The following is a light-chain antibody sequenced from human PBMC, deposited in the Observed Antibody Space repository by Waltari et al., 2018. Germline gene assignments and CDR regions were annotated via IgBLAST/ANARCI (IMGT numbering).Light chain of an antibody. CDR2: DNT. CDR1: SLNTGASYG. V-gene: IGLV1-40*01. J-gene: IGLJ1*01. Sequence: QSVFTLPPSQTRAPGQGVTISCHGHSLNTGASYGVQWYQQFPGTAPKLLIYDNTNRPSGVPARFSGSKSGTSASLAITGLQAEDEADYYCQSYDSSLRGFYVFGTGTKVTV. CDR3: QSYDSSLRGFYV.